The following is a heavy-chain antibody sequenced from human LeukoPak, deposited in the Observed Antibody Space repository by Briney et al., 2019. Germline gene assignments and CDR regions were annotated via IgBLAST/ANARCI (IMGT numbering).Heavy chain of an antibody. J-gene: IGHJ4*02. V-gene: IGHV3-64*01. Sequence: GGSLRLSFAASGFTFSSYAMHWVRQAPGKRLEYVSAISSNGGSTYYANSVKGRFTISRDNSKNTLYLQMGSLRAEDMAVYYCARDAPLYYYGSGSYYDYWGQGTLVTVSS. CDR1: GFTFSSYA. CDR2: ISSNGGST. D-gene: IGHD3-10*01. CDR3: ARDAPLYYYGSGSYYDY.